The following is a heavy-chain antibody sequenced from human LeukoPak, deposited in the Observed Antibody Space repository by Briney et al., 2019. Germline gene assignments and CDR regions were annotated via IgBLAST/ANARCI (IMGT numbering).Heavy chain of an antibody. J-gene: IGHJ4*02. CDR3: AKPRGGTYQYYFDY. CDR1: GFTFSSYA. V-gene: IGHV3-23*01. CDR2: ISGRGSGT. D-gene: IGHD1-26*01. Sequence: GGSLRLSCAASGFTFSSYAMTWVRQAPGKGPEWVSHISGRGSGTYYAASVKGRFTISRDNSKNALYLQMNSLRAEDTALYYCAKPRGGTYQYYFDYWGQGALVTVSS.